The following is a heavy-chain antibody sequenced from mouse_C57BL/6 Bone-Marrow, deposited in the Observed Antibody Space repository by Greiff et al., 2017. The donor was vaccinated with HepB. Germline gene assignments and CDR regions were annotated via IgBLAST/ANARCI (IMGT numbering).Heavy chain of an antibody. D-gene: IGHD3-2*02. CDR3: ARGGTAQAYY. CDR1: GYTFTDYY. V-gene: IGHV1-75*01. Sequence: VQLVESGPELVKPGASVKISCKASGYTFTDYYINWVKQRPGQGLEWIGWIFPGSGSTYYNEKFKGKATLTVDKSSSIAYMLLSSLTSEASAVYFCARGGTAQAYYWGQGTTLTVSS. CDR2: IFPGSGST. J-gene: IGHJ2*01.